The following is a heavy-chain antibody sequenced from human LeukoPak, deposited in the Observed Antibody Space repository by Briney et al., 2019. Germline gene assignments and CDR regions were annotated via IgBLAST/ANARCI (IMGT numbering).Heavy chain of an antibody. Sequence: PSETLSLTCTVSGGSISSYYWSWIRQPPGKGLEWIGYIYYSGSTNYNPSLKSRVTISVDTSKNQFSLKLSSVTAADTAVYYCARALIVYYYDSIGYYPSDAFDIWGQGTMVTVSP. CDR3: ARALIVYYYDSIGYYPSDAFDI. CDR2: IYYSGST. CDR1: GGSISSYY. V-gene: IGHV4-59*01. J-gene: IGHJ3*02. D-gene: IGHD3-22*01.